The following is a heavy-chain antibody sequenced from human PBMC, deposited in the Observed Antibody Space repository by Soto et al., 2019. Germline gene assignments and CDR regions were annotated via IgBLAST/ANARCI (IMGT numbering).Heavy chain of an antibody. Sequence: GGSLRLSCAASGFTFSSYWMSWVRQAPGKGLEWVANIKQDGSEKYYVDSVKGRFTISRDNAKNSLYLQMNSLRAEDTAVYYCARARLAPRQDFDLWGRGTLVTVSS. V-gene: IGHV3-7*01. CDR2: IKQDGSEK. D-gene: IGHD6-6*01. CDR1: GFTFSSYW. CDR3: ARARLAPRQDFDL. J-gene: IGHJ2*01.